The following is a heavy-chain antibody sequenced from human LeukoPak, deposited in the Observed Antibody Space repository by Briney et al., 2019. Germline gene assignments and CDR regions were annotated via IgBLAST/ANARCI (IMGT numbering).Heavy chain of an antibody. D-gene: IGHD3-16*01. CDR2: IWYDGSNK. Sequence: GRSMRLSWAASGLTFSSYGIHCVRQAPGNVLEWVAVIWYDGSNKYYADSVEGRFTIARDNSKNTLYLQMNSLRAEDTAVYYCARGGHMIIPMHWFDLWGQGTVVTVS. J-gene: IGHJ5*02. CDR3: ARGGHMIIPMHWFDL. CDR1: GLTFSSYG. V-gene: IGHV3-33*01.